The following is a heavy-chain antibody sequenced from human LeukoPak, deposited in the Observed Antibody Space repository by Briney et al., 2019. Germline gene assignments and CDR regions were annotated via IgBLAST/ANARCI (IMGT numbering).Heavy chain of an antibody. CDR3: ARHHVCSGGSCYSGDY. D-gene: IGHD2-15*01. Sequence: PGGSLKISCKGSGYSFTSYRIGWVRQMPGKGLEWMWIIYPGDSDTRYSPSFQGQVTISADKSISTAYLQWSSLKASDTAMYYCARHHVCSGGSCYSGDYWGQGTLVTVSS. CDR2: IYPGDSDT. J-gene: IGHJ4*02. V-gene: IGHV5-51*01. CDR1: GYSFTSYR.